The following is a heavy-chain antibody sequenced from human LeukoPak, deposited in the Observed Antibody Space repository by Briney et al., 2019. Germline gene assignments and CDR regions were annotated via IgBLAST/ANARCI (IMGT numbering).Heavy chain of an antibody. J-gene: IGHJ2*01. Sequence: GGSLRLSCAASGFTFSNYWMNWVRQVPGKGLMWVSRMSGDGSSTNYADSVKGRFTISRDSSKNTLYLQMNSLRAEDTAAYFCAREEHYRRYFALWGRGTLVTVSS. CDR1: GFTFSNYW. D-gene: IGHD3-16*02. CDR3: AREEHYRRYFAL. CDR2: MSGDGSST. V-gene: IGHV3-74*01.